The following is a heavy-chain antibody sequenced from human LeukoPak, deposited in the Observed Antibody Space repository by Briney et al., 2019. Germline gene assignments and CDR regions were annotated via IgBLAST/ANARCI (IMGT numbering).Heavy chain of an antibody. J-gene: IGHJ1*01. D-gene: IGHD2-2*01. CDR3: ARDTGIYCSSTSCFAEYFQH. V-gene: IGHV4-4*07. CDR1: GGSISSHY. CDR2: IYTSGST. Sequence: PSETLSLTCTVSGGSISSHYWSWIRQPAGKGLEWIGRIYTSGSTNYNPSLTTRVTMSVDTSKTQFSLKLSSVTAADTAVYYCARDTGIYCSSTSCFAEYFQHWGQGTLVTVSS.